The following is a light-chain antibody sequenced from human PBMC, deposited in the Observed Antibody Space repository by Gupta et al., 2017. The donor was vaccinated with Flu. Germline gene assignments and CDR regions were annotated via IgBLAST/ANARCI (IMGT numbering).Light chain of an antibody. CDR3: CSYAGSYTWV. V-gene: IGLV2-11*03. CDR1: SSDVGAYNY. Sequence: SVTISCTGTSSDVGAYNYVSWYQQHPGKAPKFMIYDVSKRPSGVPDRFSGSKSGNTASLTISGLQAEDEADYYCCSYAGSYTWVFGGGTKLTVL. J-gene: IGLJ3*02. CDR2: DVS.